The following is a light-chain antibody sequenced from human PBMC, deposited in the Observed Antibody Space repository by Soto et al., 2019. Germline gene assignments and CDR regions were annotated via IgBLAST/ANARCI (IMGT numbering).Light chain of an antibody. CDR2: AAS. CDR3: QQANSFP. Sequence: DIQMTQSPSSVSASVGDRVTITCRASQGISRWLAWYQQKPGKAPKLLIYAASSLQSGVPSRFSGSGSGTDFTLTISSLQREDLATYYCQQANSFPFGPGTKVDIK. CDR1: QGISRW. V-gene: IGKV1D-12*01. J-gene: IGKJ3*01.